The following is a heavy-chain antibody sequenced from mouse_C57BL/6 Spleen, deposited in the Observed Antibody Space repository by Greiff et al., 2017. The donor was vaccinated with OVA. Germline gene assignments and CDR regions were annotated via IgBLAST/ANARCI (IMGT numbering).Heavy chain of an antibody. D-gene: IGHD2-2*01. CDR3: ARVWLRRGSFDY. V-gene: IGHV5-16*01. Sequence: EVKLVESEGGLVQPGSSMKLSCTASGFTFSDYYMAWVRQVPEKGLEWVANINYDGSSTYYLDSLKSRFTISRDNAKNILYLQMSSLKSEDTATYYCARVWLRRGSFDYWGQGTTLTVSS. CDR1: GFTFSDYY. CDR2: INYDGSST. J-gene: IGHJ2*01.